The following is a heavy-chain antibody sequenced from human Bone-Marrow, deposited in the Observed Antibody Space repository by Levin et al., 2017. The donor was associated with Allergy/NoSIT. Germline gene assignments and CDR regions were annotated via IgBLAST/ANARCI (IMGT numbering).Heavy chain of an antibody. J-gene: IGHJ4*02. V-gene: IGHV5-51*01. CDR3: AKAIDNYYGSGSYPPYY. Sequence: GGSLRLSCQSSGYSFTKDWIAWVRLMPGTGLEWIGIIYPGDSNTRYSPSFQGQVTISADKSISTVYLQWSSLKASDTAIYYCAKAIDNYYGSGSYPPYYWGQGTLVTVSS. D-gene: IGHD3-10*01. CDR1: GYSFTKDW. CDR2: IYPGDSNT.